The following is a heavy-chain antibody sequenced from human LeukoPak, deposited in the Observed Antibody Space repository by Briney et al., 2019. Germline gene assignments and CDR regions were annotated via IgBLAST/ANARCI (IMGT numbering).Heavy chain of an antibody. J-gene: IGHJ6*02. CDR1: GFTLSTYH. V-gene: IGHV3-48*01. CDR3: TKSVAIYFYYGLDV. Sequence: GGSLRLSCAASGFTLSTYHMNWVRQAPGKGLEWVSYISRSSDAIYYADSVKGRFTISRDNAKNSLYLQMNSLRVEDTAPYYCTKSVAIYFYYGLDVWGQGTTVTVSS. CDR2: ISRSSDAI. D-gene: IGHD3-3*01.